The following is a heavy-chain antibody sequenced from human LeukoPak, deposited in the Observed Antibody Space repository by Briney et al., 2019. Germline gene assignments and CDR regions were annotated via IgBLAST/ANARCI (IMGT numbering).Heavy chain of an antibody. V-gene: IGHV3-48*02. D-gene: IGHD1-26*01. Sequence: GGSLRLSCAASGFTFSSYSMNWVRQAPGKGLEWVSYISSSSSTIYYADSVKGRFTISRDNAKNSLYLQMNSPRDEDTAVYYCARDPERPTREADSGSYRDYWGQGTLVTVSS. CDR2: ISSSSSTI. J-gene: IGHJ4*02. CDR3: ARDPERPTREADSGSYRDY. CDR1: GFTFSSYS.